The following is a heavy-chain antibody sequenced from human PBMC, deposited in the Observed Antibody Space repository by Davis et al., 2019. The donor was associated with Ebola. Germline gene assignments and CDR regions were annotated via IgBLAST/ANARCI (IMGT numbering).Heavy chain of an antibody. CDR1: GGFVSSGRYS. V-gene: IGHV4-30-4*07. D-gene: IGHD3-22*01. J-gene: IGHJ4*02. CDR2: YYYTGIT. CDR3: ARGDSYYDPSGYYAGPEAPDH. Sequence: QTLSLTCAVSGGFVSSGRYSWRWIRQPPGKGLEWIGYYYYTGITYYSPFLKSRVTISVDTSKNQFSLKLTSVTAADTAVYYCARGDSYYDPSGYYAGPEAPDHWGQGTLVIVSS.